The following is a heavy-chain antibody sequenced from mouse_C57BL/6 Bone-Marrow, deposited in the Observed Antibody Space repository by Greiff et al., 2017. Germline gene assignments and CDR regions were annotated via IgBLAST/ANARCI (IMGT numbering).Heavy chain of an antibody. Sequence: VQLQQSGAELVKPGASVKLSCKASGYTFTEYTIHWVKQRSGQGLEWIGWFYPGSGSIKYNEKFKDKATLTADKSSSTVYMELSRLTSEDSAVYFCARHEDRLYYGSSYPFAYWGQGTLVTVSA. CDR3: ARHEDRLYYGSSYPFAY. D-gene: IGHD1-1*01. J-gene: IGHJ3*01. CDR2: FYPGSGSI. V-gene: IGHV1-62-2*01. CDR1: GYTFTEYT.